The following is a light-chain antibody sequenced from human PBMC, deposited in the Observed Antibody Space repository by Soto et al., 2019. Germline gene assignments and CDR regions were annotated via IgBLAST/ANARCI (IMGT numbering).Light chain of an antibody. J-gene: IGKJ4*01. V-gene: IGKV3-20*01. CDR3: HQYGSSPLT. CDR1: QSVPSSC. Sequence: EIVLTQSPGTLSLSPGERATLSCRASQSVPSSCLAWYQQKPGQAPMLLIYDASSRATGIPDRFSGSESGTDFTLTISRLEAEDFAVYYCHQYGSSPLTFGGGTKVGIK. CDR2: DAS.